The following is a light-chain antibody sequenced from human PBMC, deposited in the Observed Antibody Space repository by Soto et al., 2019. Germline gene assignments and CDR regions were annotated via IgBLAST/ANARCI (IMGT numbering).Light chain of an antibody. J-gene: IGKJ4*01. CDR3: QQYGSSPQLT. Sequence: DIQMPQSPSTLSASVGYRVPITCRASQSISSGLAWYQQKPGKAPKLLIYKASSLESGVPSRFSGSGSGTDFTLTISRLEPEDFAVYYCQQYGSSPQLTFGGGTKVDIK. CDR1: QSISSG. CDR2: KAS. V-gene: IGKV1-5*03.